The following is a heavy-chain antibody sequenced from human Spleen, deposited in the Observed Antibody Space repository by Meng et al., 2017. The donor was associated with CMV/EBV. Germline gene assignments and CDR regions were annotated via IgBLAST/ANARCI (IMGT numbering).Heavy chain of an antibody. D-gene: IGHD3-3*01. J-gene: IGHJ4*02. CDR1: GESFTGYY. Sequence: CAFYGESFTGYYWSWIRQPPGKGLEWIGEINHSGSTNYNPSLKSRVTISVDTSKNQFSLKLSSVTAADTAVYYCARDPVWSAIAIDYWGQGTLVTVSS. CDR2: INHSGST. CDR3: ARDPVWSAIAIDY. V-gene: IGHV4-34*01.